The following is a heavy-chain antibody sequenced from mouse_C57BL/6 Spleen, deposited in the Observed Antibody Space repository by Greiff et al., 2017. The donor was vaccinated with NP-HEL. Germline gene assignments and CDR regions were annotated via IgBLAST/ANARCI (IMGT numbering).Heavy chain of an antibody. V-gene: IGHV14-4*01. CDR2: IDPENGDT. D-gene: IGHD1-1*01. CDR3: TTRGYGRRAMDY. Sequence: EVQLQQSGAELVRPGASVKLSCTASGFNIKDDYMHWVKQRPEQGLEWIGWIDPENGDTEYASKFQGKATITADTSSNTAYLQLSSLTSEDTAVYYCTTRGYGRRAMDYWGQGTSVTVSS. CDR1: GFNIKDDY. J-gene: IGHJ4*01.